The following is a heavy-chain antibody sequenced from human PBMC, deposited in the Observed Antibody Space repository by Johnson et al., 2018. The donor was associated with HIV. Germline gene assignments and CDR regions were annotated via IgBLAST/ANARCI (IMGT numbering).Heavy chain of an antibody. Sequence: QVQLVESGGGVVQPGRSLRLSCAASGFTFSSYAMHWVRQAPGKGLEWVAVISYDGSNKYYADSVKGRFTLSRDNSKNTLYLQMNSLRAESTAVYDCARNLQASFYDFWSDCNAFDIWGQGTMVTVSS. CDR1: GFTFSSYA. CDR3: ARNLQASFYDFWSDCNAFDI. J-gene: IGHJ3*02. D-gene: IGHD3-3*01. CDR2: ISYDGSNK. V-gene: IGHV3-30*03.